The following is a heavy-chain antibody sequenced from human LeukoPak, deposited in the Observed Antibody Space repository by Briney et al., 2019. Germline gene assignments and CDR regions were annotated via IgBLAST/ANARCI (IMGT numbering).Heavy chain of an antibody. CDR1: GFTFSTNA. CDR2: ISGSGAST. V-gene: IGHV3-23*01. Sequence: GGSLRPSCLTSGFTFSTNAMSWVRQAPGKGLEWISGISGSGASTYYADSVTGRFTISRDNSWNTLYLQMNSLRGDDTAVYYCAKDVGKWESLHFFDYWGQGTLVTVSS. D-gene: IGHD1-26*01. J-gene: IGHJ4*02. CDR3: AKDVGKWESLHFFDY.